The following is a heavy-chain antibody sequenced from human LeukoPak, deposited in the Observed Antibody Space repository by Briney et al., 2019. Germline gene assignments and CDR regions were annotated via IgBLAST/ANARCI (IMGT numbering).Heavy chain of an antibody. CDR3: AASSRYTSTPFGY. Sequence: ASVTVSCKASGYTFTAYYMHGVRQAPGQGLEWMGWINPNTGGTNYAPTFQGRVTMTRDTSISTAYMELSSLGSEDTAVYYCAASSRYTSTPFGYWGQGTLVTVSS. CDR1: GYTFTAYY. CDR2: INPNTGGT. V-gene: IGHV1-2*02. D-gene: IGHD1-1*01. J-gene: IGHJ4*02.